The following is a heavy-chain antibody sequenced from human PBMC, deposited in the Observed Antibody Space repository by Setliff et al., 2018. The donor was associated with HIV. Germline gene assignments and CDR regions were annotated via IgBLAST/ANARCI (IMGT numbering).Heavy chain of an antibody. Sequence: SETLSLTCTVSGVSISSGSYYWSWIRQSAGKGLEWIGRIYTSGSTNYNPSLKSRVTISVDTSKNQFSLKLSSVTAADTAVYYCAREGGKLWFGELLYAFDIWGQGTMVTVSS. CDR3: AREGGKLWFGELLYAFDI. J-gene: IGHJ3*02. CDR1: GVSISSGSYY. CDR2: IYTSGST. D-gene: IGHD3-10*01. V-gene: IGHV4-61*02.